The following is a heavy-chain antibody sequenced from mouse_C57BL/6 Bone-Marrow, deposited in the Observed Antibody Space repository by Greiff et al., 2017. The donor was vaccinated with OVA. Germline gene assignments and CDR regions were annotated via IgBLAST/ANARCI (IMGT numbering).Heavy chain of an antibody. V-gene: IGHV7-3*01. Sequence: DVKLQESGGGLVQPGGSLSLSCAASGFSFTDYYMSWVRQPPGKALEWLGFIRNKANAYTTEHSSSVKGPFTISRDNSQRFPYIQMKELRAEDSAAYYCERYKLVGDYWGQGTTLTVSS. J-gene: IGHJ2*01. CDR1: GFSFTDYY. D-gene: IGHD6-2*01. CDR3: ERYKLVGDY. CDR2: IRNKANAYTT.